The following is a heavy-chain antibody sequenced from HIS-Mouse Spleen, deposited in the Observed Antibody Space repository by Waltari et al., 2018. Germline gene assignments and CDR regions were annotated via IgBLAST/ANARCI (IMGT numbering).Heavy chain of an antibody. D-gene: IGHD6-19*01. V-gene: IGHV3-30*04. Sequence: QVQLVESGGGVVQPGRSLRLSCAASGFTFSSYAMHWLRQAPGKGLEWVAVISYDGSNKYYADSVKGRFTISRDNSKNTLYLQMNSLRAEDTAVYYCASGQQWLVRRSYFEYWGQGTLVTVSS. CDR1: GFTFSSYA. CDR3: ASGQQWLVRRSYFEY. CDR2: ISYDGSNK. J-gene: IGHJ4*02.